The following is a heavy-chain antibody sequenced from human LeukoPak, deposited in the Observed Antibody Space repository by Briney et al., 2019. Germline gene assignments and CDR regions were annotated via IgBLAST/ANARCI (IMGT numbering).Heavy chain of an antibody. CDR2: ISYDGSNK. D-gene: IGHD2-2*01. Sequence: GGSLRLFCAASGFTFSSYAMHWVRQAPGKGLEWVAVISYDGSNKYYADSVKGRFTISRDNSKNTLYLQMNSLRAEDTAVYYCARDFHHGIVVVPSPLSAYWGQGTLVTVSS. CDR1: GFTFSSYA. V-gene: IGHV3-30-3*01. CDR3: ARDFHHGIVVVPSPLSAY. J-gene: IGHJ4*02.